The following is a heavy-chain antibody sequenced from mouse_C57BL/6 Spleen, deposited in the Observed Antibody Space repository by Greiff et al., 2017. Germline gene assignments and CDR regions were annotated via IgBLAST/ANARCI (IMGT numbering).Heavy chain of an antibody. CDR1: GYTFTSYW. Sequence: QVQLQQPGAELVKPGASVKMSCKASGYTFTSYWITWVKQRPGQGLEWIGDIYPGSGSTNYNEKFKSKATLTVDTSSSTAYMQLSSLTSEDSAVYYCAYYYGSSPNWDYGGQGTTLTVSS. CDR2: IYPGSGST. D-gene: IGHD1-1*01. CDR3: AYYYGSSPNWDY. J-gene: IGHJ2*01. V-gene: IGHV1-55*01.